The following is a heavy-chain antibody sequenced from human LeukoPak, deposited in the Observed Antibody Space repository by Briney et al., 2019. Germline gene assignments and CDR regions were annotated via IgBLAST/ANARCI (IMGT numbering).Heavy chain of an antibody. CDR2: IRQDGRET. Sequence: PGGSLRLSCAASGFTFSSYSMSWVRQAPGKGLEWVANIRQDGRETYYVDSVKGRFTISRDNSKNSLYLQMNSLRAEDTAVYYCAKGGGDYSPVNCWGQGTLVTVSS. V-gene: IGHV3-7*01. CDR3: AKGGGDYSPVNC. J-gene: IGHJ4*02. CDR1: GFTFSSYS. D-gene: IGHD4-11*01.